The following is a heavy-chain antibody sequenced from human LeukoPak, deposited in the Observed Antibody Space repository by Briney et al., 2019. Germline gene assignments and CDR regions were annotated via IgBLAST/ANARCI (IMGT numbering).Heavy chain of an antibody. D-gene: IGHD2-21*02. Sequence: SETLSLTCTVSGGSISNYYWSWFRQPPGKGLEWIGYIYYSGSTNYNPSLKSRVAISVDTSKDQFSLKLRSVTAADTAVYYCARQPTYCGGDCYSEGLFDYWGQGTLVTVSS. CDR2: IYYSGST. V-gene: IGHV4-59*08. CDR3: ARQPTYCGGDCYSEGLFDY. CDR1: GGSISNYY. J-gene: IGHJ4*02.